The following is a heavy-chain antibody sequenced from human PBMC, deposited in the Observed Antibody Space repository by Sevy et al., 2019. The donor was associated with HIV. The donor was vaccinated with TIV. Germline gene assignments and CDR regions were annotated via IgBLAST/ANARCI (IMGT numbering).Heavy chain of an antibody. D-gene: IGHD2-15*01. J-gene: IGHJ5*02. CDR1: GYTFTGYY. V-gene: IGHV1-2*02. CDR2: INPNSGGT. CDR3: AKERGYCSGGTGKPGGWFDP. Sequence: ASVKVSCKASGYTFTGYYMHWVRQAPGQGLEWMGWINPNSGGTKYAQKFQGRVTMTRDTSISTAYMELSRLRSDDTAVYYCAKERGYCSGGTGKPGGWFDPWGQGTLVTVSS.